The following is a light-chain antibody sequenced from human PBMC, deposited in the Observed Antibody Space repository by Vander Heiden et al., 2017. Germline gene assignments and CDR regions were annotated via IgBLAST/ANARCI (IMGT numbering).Light chain of an antibody. Sequence: DIETTQSAASLSAAVGDRVTITCQARQDISNYLNWYQRRPGKATKLLIYDASNLETGIPSRFSGSGSGTDFTFTISSLQTEDIATYYCQQYDNLPPYTFSQGTKLEIK. CDR1: QDISNY. CDR3: QQYDNLPPYT. V-gene: IGKV1-33*01. CDR2: DAS. J-gene: IGKJ2*01.